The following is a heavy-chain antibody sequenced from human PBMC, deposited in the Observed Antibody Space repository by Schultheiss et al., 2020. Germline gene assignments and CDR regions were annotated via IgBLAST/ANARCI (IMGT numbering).Heavy chain of an antibody. J-gene: IGHJ6*02. D-gene: IGHD7-27*01. V-gene: IGHV5-51*01. CDR3: GRHQELGTYGMDV. CDR2: IYPGDSDT. CDR1: GDSFTSYW. Sequence: GGSLRLSCKGSGDSFTSYWIGWVRQMPGKGLEWMGIIYPGDSDTRYSPSFQGQVTISADKSISTAYLQWSSLKASDTAMYYCGRHQELGTYGMDVWGQGTTVTVS.